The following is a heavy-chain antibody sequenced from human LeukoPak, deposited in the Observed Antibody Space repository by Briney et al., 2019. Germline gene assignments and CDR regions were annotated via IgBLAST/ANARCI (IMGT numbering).Heavy chain of an antibody. CDR1: GYTFTNNF. D-gene: IGHD3-10*01. CDR3: ARGSYFDY. Sequence: ASVKVSCKASGYTFTNNFMHWVRQAPGQGLEWMGIINPSGDNTWYAQKFQGRVTMTTDTSTSTAYMELRSLRSDDTAVYYCARGSYFDYWGQGTLVTVSS. J-gene: IGHJ4*02. CDR2: INPSGDNT. V-gene: IGHV1-46*01.